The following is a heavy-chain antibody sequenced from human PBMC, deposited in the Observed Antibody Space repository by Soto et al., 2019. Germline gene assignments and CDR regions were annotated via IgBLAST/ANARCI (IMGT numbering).Heavy chain of an antibody. D-gene: IGHD5-18*01. V-gene: IGHV1-69*01. CDR3: ATGGHNDGYYFSRGMDV. CDR2: VIPLFDTA. J-gene: IGHJ6*02. CDR1: GGIFTNNA. Sequence: QVQVVQSGAEVKKPGSSVKVSCKVSGGIFTNNAISWVRQAPGQGLEWLGGVIPLFDTAYYAQIFRGRIKLSADGATTTAYMELSGLTSAYTAVYFCATGGHNDGYYFSRGMDVWGQGTTVAVS.